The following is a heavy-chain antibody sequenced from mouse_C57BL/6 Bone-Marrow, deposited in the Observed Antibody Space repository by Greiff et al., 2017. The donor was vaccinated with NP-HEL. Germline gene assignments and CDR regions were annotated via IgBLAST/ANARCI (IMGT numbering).Heavy chain of an antibody. J-gene: IGHJ2*01. CDR2: INYDGSST. V-gene: IGHV5-16*01. CDR1: GFTFSDYY. Sequence: VQLKESEGGLVQPGSSMKLSCTASGFTFSDYYMAWVRQVPEKGLEWVANINYDGSSTYYLDSLKSRFIISRDNAKNILYLQMSSLKSEDTATYYCARESSPHYFDYWGQGTTLTVSS. D-gene: IGHD1-1*01. CDR3: ARESSPHYFDY.